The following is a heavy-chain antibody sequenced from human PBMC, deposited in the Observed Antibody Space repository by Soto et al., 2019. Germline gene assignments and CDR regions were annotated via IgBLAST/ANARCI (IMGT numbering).Heavy chain of an antibody. D-gene: IGHD6-13*01. CDR1: GGSFSGYY. Sequence: QVQLQQWGAGLLKPSETLSLTCAVYGGSFSGYYWSWIRQPPGKGLEWIGEINHSGSTNYNPSLKSRVTIPVDTSKNQFSLKLSSVTAADTAVYYCARGGGVSAAAIGYWGQGTLVTVSS. V-gene: IGHV4-34*01. J-gene: IGHJ4*02. CDR2: INHSGST. CDR3: ARGGGVSAAAIGY.